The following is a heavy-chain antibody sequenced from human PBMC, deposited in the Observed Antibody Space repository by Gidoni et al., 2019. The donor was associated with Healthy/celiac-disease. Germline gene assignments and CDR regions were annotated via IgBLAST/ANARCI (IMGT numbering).Heavy chain of an antibody. D-gene: IGHD3-16*02. Sequence: QITLKESGPTLVKPTQTLTLTCTFSGFSLSTSGVGVGWIRQPPGKALEWLALIYWNDDKRYSPSLKSRLTITKDTSKNQVVLTMTNMDPVDTATYYCAHSPYPGDYVWGSYPKYYFDYWGQGTLVTVSS. CDR2: IYWNDDK. J-gene: IGHJ4*02. CDR3: AHSPYPGDYVWGSYPKYYFDY. V-gene: IGHV2-5*01. CDR1: GFSLSTSGVG.